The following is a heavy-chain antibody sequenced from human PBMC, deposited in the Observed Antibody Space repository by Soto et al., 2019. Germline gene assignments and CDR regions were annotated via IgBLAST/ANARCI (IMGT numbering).Heavy chain of an antibody. D-gene: IGHD2-15*01. CDR2: ITNRGTHT. J-gene: IGHJ5*02. CDR3: ARAHEVAGFEP. Sequence: GVSLRLSCTASGFSFSSYTMNWVRQAPGKGLQWVASITNRGTHTYSADSVKGRFTISRDNDKNSLYLQMNNLRAEDTATYYCARAHEVAGFEPWGMGTLGTVSA. V-gene: IGHV3-21*06. CDR1: GFSFSSYT.